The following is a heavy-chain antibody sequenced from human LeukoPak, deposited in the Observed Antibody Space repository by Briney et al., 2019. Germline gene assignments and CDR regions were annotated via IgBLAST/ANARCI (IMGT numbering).Heavy chain of an antibody. D-gene: IGHD2-2*01. CDR1: GFTFRSYW. V-gene: IGHV3-74*01. CDR3: ARDWYHAIDY. J-gene: IGHJ4*02. CDR2: VSTDGSTT. Sequence: PGGSLRLSCAASGFTFRSYWMHWVRQVPGEGLVWVSRVSTDGSTTDYADSVKGRFTISRDNAKNTLYLQMNSLRAEDTAVYYCARDWYHAIDYWGQGTLVTVSS.